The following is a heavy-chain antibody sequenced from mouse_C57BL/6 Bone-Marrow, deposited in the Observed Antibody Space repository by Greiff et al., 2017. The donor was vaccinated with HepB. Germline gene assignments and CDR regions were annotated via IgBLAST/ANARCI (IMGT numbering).Heavy chain of an antibody. J-gene: IGHJ3*01. Sequence: GQLVESGGGLVQPGGSLKLSCAASGFTFSDYYMYWVRQTPEKRLEWVAYISNGGGSTYYPDTVKGRFTISRDNAKNTLYLQMSRLKSEDTAMYYCARQLFAYWGQGTLVTVSA. CDR3: ARQLFAY. CDR2: ISNGGGST. CDR1: GFTFSDYY. V-gene: IGHV5-12*01.